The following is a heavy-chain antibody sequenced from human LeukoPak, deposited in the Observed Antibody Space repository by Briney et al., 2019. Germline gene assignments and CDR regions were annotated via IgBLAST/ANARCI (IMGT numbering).Heavy chain of an antibody. CDR2: ISSSSSYI. J-gene: IGHJ3*02. CDR3: ARKRTTSYAFDI. CDR1: GFTFSSYS. D-gene: IGHD4-17*01. Sequence: GGSLRLSCAASGFTFSSYSMNWVRQAPGKGLEWVSSISSSSSYIYYADSVKGRFTISRDNAKNSLYLQMNSLRAEDMAVYYCARKRTTSYAFDIWGQGTMVTVSS. V-gene: IGHV3-21*01.